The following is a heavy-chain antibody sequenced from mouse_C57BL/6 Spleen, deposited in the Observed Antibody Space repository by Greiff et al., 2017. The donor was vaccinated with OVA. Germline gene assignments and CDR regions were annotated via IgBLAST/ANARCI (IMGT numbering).Heavy chain of an antibody. CDR2: ISGGGGNP. Sequence: EVHLVESGGGLVKPGGSLKLSCAASGFTFSSYTMSWVRQTPEKRLEWVATISGGGGNPYYPDSVKGRFTLSRDNAKNTLYLQMGSLRSEDTALYYCARPSYDGYYVGETAWFAYWGQGTLVTVSA. V-gene: IGHV5-9*01. J-gene: IGHJ3*01. CDR3: ARPSYDGYYVGETAWFAY. D-gene: IGHD2-3*01. CDR1: GFTFSSYT.